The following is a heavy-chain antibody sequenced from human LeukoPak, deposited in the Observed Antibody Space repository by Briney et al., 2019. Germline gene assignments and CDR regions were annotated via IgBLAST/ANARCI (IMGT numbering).Heavy chain of an antibody. CDR3: ARDSPPGDEQVFGY. J-gene: IGHJ4*02. CDR2: IYHSGSS. CDR1: GGSFSGYY. D-gene: IGHD3-10*01. Sequence: SETLSLTCAVYGGSFSGYYWSWIRQPPGKGLEWIGSIYHSGSSYYNPSLKSRVTISVDTSKNQFSLKLRSVTAADTAVYYCARDSPPGDEQVFGYWGQGILVTVSS. V-gene: IGHV4-34*01.